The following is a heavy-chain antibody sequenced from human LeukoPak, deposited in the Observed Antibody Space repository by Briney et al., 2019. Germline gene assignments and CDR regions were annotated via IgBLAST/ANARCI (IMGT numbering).Heavy chain of an antibody. Sequence: GGSLRLSCAASGFTFSSYAMSWVRQAPGKGLEWVSAISGSGGSTYYADSAKGRFTISRDNSKNTLYLQMNSLRAEDTAVYYCAKRPDYDFWSGYPFDYWGQGTLVTVSS. CDR2: ISGSGGST. CDR3: AKRPDYDFWSGYPFDY. J-gene: IGHJ4*02. CDR1: GFTFSSYA. V-gene: IGHV3-23*01. D-gene: IGHD3-3*01.